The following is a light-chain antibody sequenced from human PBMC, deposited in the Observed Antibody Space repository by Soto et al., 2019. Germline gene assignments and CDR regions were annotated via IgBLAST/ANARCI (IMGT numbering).Light chain of an antibody. CDR2: EVS. CDR3: NSYTSSSTLV. J-gene: IGLJ3*02. CDR1: SSDVGAYNY. V-gene: IGLV2-14*01. Sequence: QSALTQPASVSGSPGQSITISCTGTSSDVGAYNYVSWYQQHPGKAPKLMIYEVSNRPSGVSNRFSGSKSGNTASLTISGLPAEDEADYYCNSYTSSSTLVFGGGTKVTVL.